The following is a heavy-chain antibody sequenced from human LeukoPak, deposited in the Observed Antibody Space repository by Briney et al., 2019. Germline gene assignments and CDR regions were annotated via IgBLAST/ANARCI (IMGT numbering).Heavy chain of an antibody. V-gene: IGHV4-39*01. CDR3: ARHDYGDHNWFDP. J-gene: IGHJ5*02. CDR1: GGSISSSSYY. CDR2: IYYSGST. D-gene: IGHD4-17*01. Sequence: SETLSLTCTVSGGSISSSSYYWGWIRQPPGKGLEWIGSIYYSGSTYYNPSLKSRVTISVDTSKNQFSLKLSSVTAADTAVYYCARHDYGDHNWFDPWGQGTLVTVSS.